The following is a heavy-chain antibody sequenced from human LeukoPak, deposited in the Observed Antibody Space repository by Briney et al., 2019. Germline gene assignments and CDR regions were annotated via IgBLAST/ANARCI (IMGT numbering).Heavy chain of an antibody. CDR1: GFTFDDYA. J-gene: IGHJ6*03. CDR2: ISGDGGST. Sequence: GGSLRLSCAASGFTFDDYAMHWVRQAPGKGLEWVSLISGDGGSTYYADSVKGRFTISRDNSKNTLYLQMNSLRAEDTAVYYCARDRYYYYMDVWGKGTTVTVSS. V-gene: IGHV3-43*02. CDR3: ARDRYYYYMDV.